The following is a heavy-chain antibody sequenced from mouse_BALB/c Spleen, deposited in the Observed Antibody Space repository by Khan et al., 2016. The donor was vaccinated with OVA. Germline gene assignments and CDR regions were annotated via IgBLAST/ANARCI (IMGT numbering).Heavy chain of an antibody. V-gene: IGHV5-17*02. CDR2: MSSGSSTI. D-gene: IGHD2-1*01. Sequence: EVKLLESGGGLVQPGGSRKLSCAASGFTFSSFGMHWVRQAPKKGLEWVAYMSSGSSTIYYADTVKGRFTISRDNPKNTLFLQMTSLRSEDTAMYYCARSGGNFHWYFDVWGAGTSVTVSS. CDR1: GFTFSSFG. CDR3: ARSGGNFHWYFDV. J-gene: IGHJ1*01.